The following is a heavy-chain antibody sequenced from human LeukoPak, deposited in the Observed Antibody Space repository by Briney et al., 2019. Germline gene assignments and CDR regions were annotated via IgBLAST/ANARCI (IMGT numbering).Heavy chain of an antibody. CDR2: INPSGGST. Sequence: ASVKVSCKASGYTFTSCYMHWVRQAPGQGLDWMGIINPSGGSTSCAQKFQGRVTMTRDMSTSTDYMELSSLRSEDTAVYYCARDNSVEDTAWWFDPWGQGTLVTVSS. V-gene: IGHV1-46*01. CDR1: GYTFTSCY. D-gene: IGHD4-23*01. CDR3: ARDNSVEDTAWWFDP. J-gene: IGHJ5*02.